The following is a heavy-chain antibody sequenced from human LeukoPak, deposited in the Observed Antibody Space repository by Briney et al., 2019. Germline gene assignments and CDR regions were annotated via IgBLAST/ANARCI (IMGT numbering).Heavy chain of an antibody. CDR3: ASGGIVCSGGSGQGSSDY. J-gene: IGHJ4*02. CDR1: GFTFSSYA. Sequence: HPGGSLRLSCAASGFTFSSYAMSWVRQAPGKGLEWVSAISGSGGSTYYADSVKGRFTISRDNSKNTLYLQMNSLRAEDTAVYYCASGGIVCSGGSGQGSSDYWGQGTLVTVSP. V-gene: IGHV3-23*01. D-gene: IGHD2-15*01. CDR2: ISGSGGST.